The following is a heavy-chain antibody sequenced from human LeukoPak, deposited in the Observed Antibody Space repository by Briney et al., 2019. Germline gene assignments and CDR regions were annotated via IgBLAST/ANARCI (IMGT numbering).Heavy chain of an antibody. CDR2: ISSSSSYI. J-gene: IGHJ4*02. D-gene: IGHD5-12*01. V-gene: IGHV3-21*01. CDR3: ARDTSGYNGYEFDY. Sequence: PGGSLRLSCAASGFTFSSYSMNWVRQAPGKGLEWVSSISSSSSYIYYADSVKGRFTISRDNAKNSLYLQMNSLRAEDTAVYYCARDTSGYNGYEFDYWGQGTLVTVSS. CDR1: GFTFSSYS.